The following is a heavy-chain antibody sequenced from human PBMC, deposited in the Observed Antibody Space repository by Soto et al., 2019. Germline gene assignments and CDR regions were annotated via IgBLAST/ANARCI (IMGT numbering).Heavy chain of an antibody. CDR2: ISGSGGST. Sequence: GESLKISCAASGFTFSSYAMSWVRQAPGKGLEWVSAISGSGGSTYYADSLKGRFTISRDNSMNTLYLQMNSLRAEDTAVYDCTKVVRRAVDAFDICGQGTMVTVSS. V-gene: IGHV3-23*01. D-gene: IGHD2-8*01. CDR1: GFTFSSYA. J-gene: IGHJ3*02. CDR3: TKVVRRAVDAFDI.